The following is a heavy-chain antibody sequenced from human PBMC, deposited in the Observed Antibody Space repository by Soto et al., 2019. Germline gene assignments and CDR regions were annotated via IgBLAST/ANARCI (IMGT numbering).Heavy chain of an antibody. CDR1: GFTFSDYN. CDR2: ISGRSNTI. D-gene: IGHD3-22*01. Sequence: GGSLRLSCVASGFTFSDYNMNWVRQAPGKGLEWVSFISGRSNTIYYADSVKGRFTISRDNAKNSLYLQMNSLRAEDTAVYYCARDTYYDTSGYYSPHFDYWGQGTLVTVSS. V-gene: IGHV3-48*01. J-gene: IGHJ4*02. CDR3: ARDTYYDTSGYYSPHFDY.